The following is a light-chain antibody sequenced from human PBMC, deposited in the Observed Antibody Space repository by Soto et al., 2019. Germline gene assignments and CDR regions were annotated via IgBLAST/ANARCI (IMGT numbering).Light chain of an antibody. V-gene: IGKV1-17*01. CDR1: QGIRNA. CDR2: DAS. J-gene: IGKJ4*01. Sequence: DIQMTQSPFSLSASPGDRSTITCRASQGIRNAFGWYQQKPGKAPKRLIYDASSMETGVPARFSGSGSGTDFTLKISSLEPEDVAVYYCLQHKSFPFTFGGGTKVEIK. CDR3: LQHKSFPFT.